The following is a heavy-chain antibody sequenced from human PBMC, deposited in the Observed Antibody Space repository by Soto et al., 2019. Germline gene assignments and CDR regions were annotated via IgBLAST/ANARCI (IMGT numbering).Heavy chain of an antibody. CDR3: ARVYDILTGYYP. Sequence: ASVKVSCKASGYTFTSYAMHWVRQATGQSLEWMGWINAGIGNTKYSQKFQGRVTITRYTSASTAYIELSSLRSEDMAVYYCARVYDILTGYYPWGQGTLVTVSS. J-gene: IGHJ5*02. V-gene: IGHV1-3*01. CDR1: GYTFTSYA. CDR2: INAGIGNT. D-gene: IGHD3-9*01.